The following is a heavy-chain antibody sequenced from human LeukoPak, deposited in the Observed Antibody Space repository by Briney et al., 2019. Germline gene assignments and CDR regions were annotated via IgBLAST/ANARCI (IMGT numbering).Heavy chain of an antibody. Sequence: GGSLSLSCAASGVTFRTYAMTWVRQAPGKELKGVSLISGTGGRTYYADSVKGRFTISRDNSKNTLYLQMNSLRGEDTAVYYCAKDYEPLVGVHRWGDWFDPWGQGTMVTVSS. J-gene: IGHJ5*02. CDR3: AKDYEPLVGVHRWGDWFDP. CDR2: ISGTGGRT. V-gene: IGHV3-23*01. D-gene: IGHD1-26*01. CDR1: GVTFRTYA.